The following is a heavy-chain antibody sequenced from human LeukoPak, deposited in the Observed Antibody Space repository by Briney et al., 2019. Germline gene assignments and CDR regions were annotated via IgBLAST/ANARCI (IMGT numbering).Heavy chain of an antibody. CDR2: INPSGGST. V-gene: IGHV1-46*01. Sequence: ASVKVSCKASGYTFTSYYMHWVRQAPGQGLEWMGIINPSGGSTSYAQKFQGRVTMTRDTSTSTVYMELSSLRSEDTAVYYCARDLEGIAAEDGGFDPWAREPWSPSPQ. CDR1: GYTFTSYY. CDR3: ARDLEGIAAEDGGFDP. J-gene: IGHJ5*02. D-gene: IGHD6-13*01.